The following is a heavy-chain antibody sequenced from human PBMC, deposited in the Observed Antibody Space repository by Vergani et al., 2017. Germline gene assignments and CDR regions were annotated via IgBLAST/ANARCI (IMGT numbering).Heavy chain of an antibody. D-gene: IGHD4-17*01. V-gene: IGHV3-21*02. CDR1: GFPFVSYG. CDR2: ISNSNTYI. CDR3: ARGMTTETTDLDGFDI. J-gene: IGHJ3*02. Sequence: EVQLVESGGGLVKPGGSLRLSCAASGFPFVSYGMNRVRQAPGQGLEWVSYISNSNTYIFYADSVKGRFTLTRDDSKNTLHLQMNSLRPEDTAVYYCARGMTTETTDLDGFDIWGQGTMVSVSS.